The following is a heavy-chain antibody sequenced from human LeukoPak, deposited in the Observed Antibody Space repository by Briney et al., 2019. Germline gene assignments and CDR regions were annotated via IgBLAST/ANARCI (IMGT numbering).Heavy chain of an antibody. CDR2: INPNSGGT. D-gene: IGHD3-16*01. CDR3: ARVEGDDWVGAFDI. Sequence: ASVKVSCKASGYTFTGYYMHWVRQAPGQGFEWMGWINPNSGGTNYAQKFQGRVTMTRDTSISTAYMELSRLRSDDTAVYYCARVEGDDWVGAFDIWGQGTMVTVSS. CDR1: GYTFTGYY. J-gene: IGHJ3*02. V-gene: IGHV1-2*02.